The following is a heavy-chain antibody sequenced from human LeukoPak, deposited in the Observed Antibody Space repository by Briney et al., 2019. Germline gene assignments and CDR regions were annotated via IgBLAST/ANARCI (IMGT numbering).Heavy chain of an antibody. CDR2: INPNSGGT. CDR1: EYTFTGYY. J-gene: IGHJ6*03. CDR3: ARAQFYYGSGRRRVYYMDV. V-gene: IGHV1-2*02. Sequence: ASVKVSCKASEYTFTGYYMHWVRQAPGQGLEWMGWINPNSGGTNYAQKFQGRVTMTRDTSISTAYMELSRLRSDDTAVYYCARAQFYYGSGRRRVYYMDVWGKGTTVTISS. D-gene: IGHD3-10*01.